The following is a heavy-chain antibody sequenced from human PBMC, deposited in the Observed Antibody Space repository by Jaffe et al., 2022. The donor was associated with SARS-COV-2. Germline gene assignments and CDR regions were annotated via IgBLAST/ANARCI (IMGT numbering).Heavy chain of an antibody. Sequence: QVQLQESGPGLVKPSQTLSLTCTVSGGSISSGDYYWSWIRQPPGKGLEWIGYIYYSGSTYYNPSLKSRVTISVDTSKNQFSLKLSSVTAADTAVYYCARDSYYYDSSGYYSPDAFDIWGQGTMVTVSS. V-gene: IGHV4-30-4*01. CDR1: GGSISSGDYY. CDR3: ARDSYYYDSSGYYSPDAFDI. J-gene: IGHJ3*02. D-gene: IGHD3-22*01. CDR2: IYYSGST.